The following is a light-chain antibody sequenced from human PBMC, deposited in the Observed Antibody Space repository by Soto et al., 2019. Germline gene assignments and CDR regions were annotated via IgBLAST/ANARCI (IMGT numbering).Light chain of an antibody. V-gene: IGLV2-23*02. CDR2: EVS. CDR1: SSDVGSYNL. Sequence: QSALTQPASVSGSPGQSITISCTGTSSDVGSYNLVSWYQQHPGKAPKLMIYEVSKRPSGVSNRFSGSKSGNTAYLTISGLQAEDEADYYCCSYAGSSTLVFGGWTKVTVL. J-gene: IGLJ2*01. CDR3: CSYAGSSTLV.